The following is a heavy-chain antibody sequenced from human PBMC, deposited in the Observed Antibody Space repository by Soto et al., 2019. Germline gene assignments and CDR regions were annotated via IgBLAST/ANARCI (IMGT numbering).Heavy chain of an antibody. Sequence: QVQLVESGGGVVQPGRSLSLSCAASGFTFSSYGMHWVRQAPGKGLEWVAVIWYDGSNKYYADSVKGRFTISRDNSKNTLYLQMISLRAEDTAVYYCARDRCSSTSCYVVSRGFSSGWYVFDYWGQGTRVTVSS. V-gene: IGHV3-33*01. J-gene: IGHJ4*02. CDR3: ARDRCSSTSCYVVSRGFSSGWYVFDY. CDR1: GFTFSSYG. D-gene: IGHD2-2*01. CDR2: IWYDGSNK.